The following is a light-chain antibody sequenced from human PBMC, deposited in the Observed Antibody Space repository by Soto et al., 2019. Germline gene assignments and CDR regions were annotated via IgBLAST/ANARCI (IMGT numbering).Light chain of an antibody. CDR3: SSYTSSSPYV. V-gene: IGLV2-18*02. Sequence: QSVLTQPPSVSGSPGQSVTISCTGTSSDVGNYNRVSWYQQPPGTAPKVIIYEVSNRPSGVPDRFSGSKSGNTASLTISGLQAEDEADYYCSSYTSSSPYVFGTGTKLTVL. J-gene: IGLJ1*01. CDR2: EVS. CDR1: SSDVGNYNR.